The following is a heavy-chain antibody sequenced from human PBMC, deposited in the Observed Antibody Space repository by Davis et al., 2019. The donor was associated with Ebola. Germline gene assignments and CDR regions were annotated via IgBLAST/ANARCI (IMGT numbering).Heavy chain of an antibody. Sequence: AASVKVSCKASGGTFSSYAISWVRQAPGKGLEWMGGFDPEDGEIVYAQKFQGRVTMTEDTSTDTAYMELSSLRSEDTAVYYCARVGWELQHGMDVWGQGTTVTVSS. V-gene: IGHV1-24*01. CDR1: GGTFSSYA. J-gene: IGHJ6*02. CDR2: FDPEDGEI. CDR3: ARVGWELQHGMDV. D-gene: IGHD1-26*01.